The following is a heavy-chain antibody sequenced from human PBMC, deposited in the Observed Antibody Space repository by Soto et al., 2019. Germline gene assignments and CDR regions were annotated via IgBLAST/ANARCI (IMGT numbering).Heavy chain of an antibody. Sequence: QVQLQESGPGLVKPSETLSLTCTVSGGSVSSGSYYWSWIRQPPGKGLEWIGYIYYSGSTNYNPSLKSRVTISVDTSKNQFSLKLSSVTAADTAVYYCARYSSGWYPFDYWGQGTLVTVSS. CDR2: IYYSGST. V-gene: IGHV4-61*01. CDR3: ARYSSGWYPFDY. D-gene: IGHD6-19*01. J-gene: IGHJ4*02. CDR1: GGSVSSGSYY.